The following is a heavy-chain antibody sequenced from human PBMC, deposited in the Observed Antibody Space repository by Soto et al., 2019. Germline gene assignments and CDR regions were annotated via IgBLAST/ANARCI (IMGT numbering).Heavy chain of an antibody. D-gene: IGHD3-3*01. CDR2: IIPIFGTT. J-gene: IGHJ4*02. CDR3: ATILGVFFEY. CDR1: GASFSSHS. Sequence: QVQLAQSGAEVKKPGSSVKVSCKASGASFSSHSISWVRQAPGQGFEWMGGIIPIFGTTHHAQNFQGRVTMTADNSTITAYMELSSLRSEATALYYGATILGVFFEYWGQGTQVTVSS. V-gene: IGHV1-69*06.